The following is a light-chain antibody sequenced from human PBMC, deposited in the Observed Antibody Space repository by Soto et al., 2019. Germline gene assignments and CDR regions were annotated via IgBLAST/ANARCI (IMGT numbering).Light chain of an antibody. V-gene: IGLV2-23*02. Sequence: QGVLNQPASVSGSPGHAITISCTGTRSDVGSYNLVSWYQQHPGKAPKLMIYEVSKRPSGGSNRFSGSKSGNTASLTISGLQAEDEADYYCCSYAGSSTLNVVFGGGTHLTV. CDR1: RSDVGSYNL. J-gene: IGLJ2*01. CDR2: EVS. CDR3: CSYAGSSTLNVV.